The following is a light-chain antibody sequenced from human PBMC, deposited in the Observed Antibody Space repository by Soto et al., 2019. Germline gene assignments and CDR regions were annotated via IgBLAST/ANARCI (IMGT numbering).Light chain of an antibody. J-gene: IGKJ1*01. CDR3: QTDNRGPRT. Sequence: DIQVAQSPSSLSASVGDRVTITCRASQRIDNFLAWYQQKPGKVPKLLIYAASTLESGVPSRFSASGSGIDFTLTISSLQPEDVATYFCQTDNRGPRTFGQGTKLEI. CDR2: AAS. CDR1: QRIDNF. V-gene: IGKV1-27*01.